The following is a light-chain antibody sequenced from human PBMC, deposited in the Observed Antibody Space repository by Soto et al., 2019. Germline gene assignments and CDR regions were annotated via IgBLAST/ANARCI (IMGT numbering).Light chain of an antibody. CDR2: DAS. Sequence: DIVMTQSPDSLAVSLGERATINCKSSQSVLLSSNNKNYLGWYQQKPGKAPKLLIYDASILESGVPSRFSGSGSGTEFTLTISSLQPDDFATYYCQQYNSYRTFGQGTRREI. J-gene: IGKJ5*01. V-gene: IGKV4-1*01. CDR1: QSVLLSSNNKNY. CDR3: QQYNSYRT.